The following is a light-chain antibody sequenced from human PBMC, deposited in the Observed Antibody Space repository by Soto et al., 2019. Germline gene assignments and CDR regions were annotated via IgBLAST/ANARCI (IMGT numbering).Light chain of an antibody. J-gene: IGLJ1*01. CDR2: DVS. V-gene: IGLV2-14*01. Sequence: QSALTQPASVSGSPGQSITISCTGTSSDVGGYNYVSWYQQHPGKAPKLMIYDVSNRPSGVSNRFSGSKSGNTASLTISGRQAEDEADDYCSSYTSSSTPRYVFGTGTKLTVL. CDR1: SSDVGGYNY. CDR3: SSYTSSSTPRYV.